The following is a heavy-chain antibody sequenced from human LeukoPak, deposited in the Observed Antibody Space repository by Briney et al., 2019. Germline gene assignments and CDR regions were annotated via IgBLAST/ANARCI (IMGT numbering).Heavy chain of an antibody. D-gene: IGHD3-9*01. Sequence: ASVKVSCKASGYTFTSYDINWVRQATGQGLEWMGWMNPNSGNTGYAQKFQDRVTITRNTSISTAYMELSSLRSEDTAVYYCARSDYDILTGYYYFDYWGQGTLVTVSS. V-gene: IGHV1-8*03. CDR1: GYTFTSYD. CDR2: MNPNSGNT. J-gene: IGHJ4*02. CDR3: ARSDYDILTGYYYFDY.